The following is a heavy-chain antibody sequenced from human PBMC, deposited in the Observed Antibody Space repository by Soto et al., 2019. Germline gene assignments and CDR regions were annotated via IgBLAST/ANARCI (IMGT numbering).Heavy chain of an antibody. J-gene: IGHJ4*02. CDR1: GFTFSSYG. CDR2: ISFDGINK. Sequence: GGSLRLSCAASGFTFSSYGMHWVRQAPGKGLEWVAFISFDGINKYYADSVKGRFTISRDNSKNTLFLQMSSLRAEDTALYYCVSLYYYSLTQYFDYWGQGTLVTVSS. V-gene: IGHV3-30*03. CDR3: VSLYYYSLTQYFDY. D-gene: IGHD3-16*01.